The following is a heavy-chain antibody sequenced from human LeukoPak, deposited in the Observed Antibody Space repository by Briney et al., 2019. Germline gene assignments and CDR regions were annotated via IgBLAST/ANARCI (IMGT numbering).Heavy chain of an antibody. D-gene: IGHD2-15*01. J-gene: IGHJ4*02. CDR2: ISAYNGHT. V-gene: IGHV1-18*01. Sequence: ASVKVSCKASGYTFTNYGITWVRQAPGQGLEWTGWISAYNGHTNYAQKLQGRVTMTTDTSTSTAYMELRSLRSDDTAVYYCARDCRGGSCYHAYWGQGTLVTVSS. CDR1: GYTFTNYG. CDR3: ARDCRGGSCYHAY.